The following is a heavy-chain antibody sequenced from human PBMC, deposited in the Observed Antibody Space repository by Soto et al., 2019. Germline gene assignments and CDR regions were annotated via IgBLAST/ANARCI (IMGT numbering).Heavy chain of an antibody. J-gene: IGHJ5*02. D-gene: IGHD3-3*01. CDR1: GGSFSGYY. CDR3: ARGVTVFGLVSRFWFDP. V-gene: IGHV4-34*01. CDR2: INHSGST. Sequence: SETLSLTCTVYGGSFSGYYWSWIRQPPGKGLEWIGEINHSGSTNYNPSLKSRVVISIDTSRNQFSLRLSSLTAADRAVYFCARGVTVFGLVSRFWFDPWGQGTVVTVSS.